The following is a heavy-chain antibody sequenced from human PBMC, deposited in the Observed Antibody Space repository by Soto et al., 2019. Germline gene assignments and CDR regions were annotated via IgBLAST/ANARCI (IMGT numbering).Heavy chain of an antibody. Sequence: PGGSLRLSCAASGFTFDDYAMHWVRQAPGKGLEWVSGISWNSGSIGYADSVKGRFTISRDNAKNSLYLQMNSLRAEDTALYYCAKGARVDYYDSSGYSADFDYWGQGTLVTVSS. CDR3: AKGARVDYYDSSGYSADFDY. CDR1: GFTFDDYA. CDR2: ISWNSGSI. D-gene: IGHD3-22*01. J-gene: IGHJ4*02. V-gene: IGHV3-9*01.